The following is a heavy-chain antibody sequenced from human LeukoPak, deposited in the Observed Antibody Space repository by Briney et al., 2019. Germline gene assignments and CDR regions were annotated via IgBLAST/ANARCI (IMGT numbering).Heavy chain of an antibody. J-gene: IGHJ4*02. D-gene: IGHD4/OR15-4a*01. CDR2: INSGGRT. CDR3: AREAPGAKIDY. V-gene: IGHV3-53*01. Sequence: GGSLRLSCAASGFTVGSNYMSWVRQAPGKGLEWVSVINSGGRTYYADSVKGRFTISRDNSKNTQYLQMNSLRAEDTAVYYCAREAPGAKIDYWGQGTLVT. CDR1: GFTVGSNY.